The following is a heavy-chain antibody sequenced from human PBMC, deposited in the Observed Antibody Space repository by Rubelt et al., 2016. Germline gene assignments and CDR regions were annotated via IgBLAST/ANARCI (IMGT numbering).Heavy chain of an antibody. V-gene: IGHV4-34*11. CDR3: ARTKYSGSWGLHDY. Sequence: QVQLQQWGAGLLKPSETLSLTCAVYGESFSGNYWTWIRQPPGKGLEWIGYIYYSGSTNYNPSLKSRVTISVDTSKNQFSLKLSSVTAADTAVYYCARTKYSGSWGLHDYWGQGTLVTVSS. CDR2: IYYSGST. CDR1: GESFSGNY. D-gene: IGHD1-26*01. J-gene: IGHJ4*02.